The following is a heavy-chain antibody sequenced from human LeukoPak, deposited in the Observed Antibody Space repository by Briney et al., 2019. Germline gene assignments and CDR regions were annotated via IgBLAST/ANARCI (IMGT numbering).Heavy chain of an antibody. CDR3: ASPNAYSSSTPFDY. V-gene: IGHV3-53*01. D-gene: IGHD6-6*01. CDR2: IYSGGST. J-gene: IGHJ4*02. Sequence: GGALRLSCAASGFTVSSNYMSWVRQAPGKGLGGVSVIYSGGSTYYADSVKGRFTISRDNSKNTLYLQMNSLRAEDTAVYYCASPNAYSSSTPFDYWGQGTLVTVSS. CDR1: GFTVSSNY.